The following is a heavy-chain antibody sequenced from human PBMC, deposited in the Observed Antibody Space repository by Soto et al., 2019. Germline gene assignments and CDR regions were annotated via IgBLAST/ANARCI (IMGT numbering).Heavy chain of an antibody. V-gene: IGHV3-30*18. J-gene: IGHJ4*02. Sequence: PGGSLRLSCAASGFSFNTHSMHWVRQAPGKGLEWVAVISYDGTNKYYADFVKGRFTISRDNSKNTLYLQMISLRAEDTAVYYCAKSFYDKSGYYGRLDYWGQGTLVTVSS. CDR2: ISYDGTNK. D-gene: IGHD3-22*01. CDR3: AKSFYDKSGYYGRLDY. CDR1: GFSFNTHS.